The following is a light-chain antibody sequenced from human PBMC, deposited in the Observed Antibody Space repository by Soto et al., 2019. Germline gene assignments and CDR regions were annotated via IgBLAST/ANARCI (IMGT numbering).Light chain of an antibody. V-gene: IGLV2-8*01. J-gene: IGLJ1*01. CDR3: SSYAGSSYV. CDR1: SSDVGGYNY. CDR2: EVS. Sequence: QSALTQPPSASGSPGQSVTISCTGTSSDVGGYNYVSWYQQHPGKAPKLMIYEVSRRTSGVPDRFSGSKSGNTASLTVSGLQAEDEADYYCSSYAGSSYVFGTGTKLTVL.